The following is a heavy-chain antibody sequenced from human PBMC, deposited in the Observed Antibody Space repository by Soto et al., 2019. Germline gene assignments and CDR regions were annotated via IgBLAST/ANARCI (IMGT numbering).Heavy chain of an antibody. D-gene: IGHD6-6*01. CDR3: ARDWRSIAARRGYYYGVDV. CDR1: GFTFSSYG. Sequence: QVQLVESGGGVVQPGRSLRLSCAASGFTFSSYGMHWVRQAQGKGLEWVAVIWYDGSNKYYADSVKGRFTISRDNSKNTQYLQKNSLRAEDTAVYYCARDWRSIAARRGYYYGVDVWGQGTTVTVSS. CDR2: IWYDGSNK. J-gene: IGHJ6*02. V-gene: IGHV3-33*01.